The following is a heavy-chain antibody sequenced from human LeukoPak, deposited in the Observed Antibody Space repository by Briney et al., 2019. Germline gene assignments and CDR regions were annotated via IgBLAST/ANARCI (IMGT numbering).Heavy chain of an antibody. Sequence: ASVKVSCKASGYTFTGYYMHWVRQATGQGLEWMGWMNPNSGNTGYAQKFQGRVTMTRNTSISTAYMELSSLRSEDTAVYYCARGPGYSYGYGTRDYYYYMDVWGKGTTVTVSS. CDR3: ARGPGYSYGYGTRDYYYYMDV. CDR1: GYTFTGYY. J-gene: IGHJ6*03. D-gene: IGHD5-18*01. V-gene: IGHV1-8*02. CDR2: MNPNSGNT.